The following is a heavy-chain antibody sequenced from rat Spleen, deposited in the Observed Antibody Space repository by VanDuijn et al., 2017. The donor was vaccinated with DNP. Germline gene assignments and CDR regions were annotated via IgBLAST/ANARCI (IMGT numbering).Heavy chain of an antibody. V-gene: IGHV5-58*01. CDR1: GFTFSSYW. J-gene: IGHJ1*01. Sequence: EVQLVESGGGLVQPGRSMKLSCVASGFTFSSYWMFWIRQAPGKGLEWMASINTDGGNTYYPDSVKGRFTISRDNAKSTLYLQMDSLRSEDTATYYCARHYGGYSYYWYFDFWGPGTMVTVSS. D-gene: IGHD1-11*01. CDR2: INTDGGNT. CDR3: ARHYGGYSYYWYFDF.